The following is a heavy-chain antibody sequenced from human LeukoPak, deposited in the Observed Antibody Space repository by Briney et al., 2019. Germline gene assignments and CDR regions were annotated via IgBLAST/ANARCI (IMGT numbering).Heavy chain of an antibody. Sequence: SETLSLTCTVSGGSISSSSYYWGWIRQPPGKGLEWIGSIYYSGSTYYNPSLKSRVTISVDTSKNQFSLKLSSVTAADTAVYYCARALVVVAATPFWYYYYGMDVWGQGTTVTVSS. CDR3: ARALVVVAATPFWYYYYGMDV. CDR2: IYYSGST. V-gene: IGHV4-39*07. CDR1: GGSISSSSYY. D-gene: IGHD2-15*01. J-gene: IGHJ6*02.